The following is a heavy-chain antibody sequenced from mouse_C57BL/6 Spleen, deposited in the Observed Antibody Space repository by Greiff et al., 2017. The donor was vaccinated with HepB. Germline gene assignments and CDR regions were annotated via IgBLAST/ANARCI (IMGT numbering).Heavy chain of an antibody. CDR2: IYPRSGNT. CDR1: GYTFTSYG. J-gene: IGHJ4*01. Sequence: QVQLKESGAELARPGASVKLSCKASGYTFTSYGISWVKQRTGQGLEWIGEIYPRSGNTYYNEKFKGKATLTADKSSSTAYMELRSLTSEDSAVYFCASPFTISDYYAMDYWGQGTSVTVSS. CDR3: ASPFTISDYYAMDY. V-gene: IGHV1-81*01. D-gene: IGHD2-12*01.